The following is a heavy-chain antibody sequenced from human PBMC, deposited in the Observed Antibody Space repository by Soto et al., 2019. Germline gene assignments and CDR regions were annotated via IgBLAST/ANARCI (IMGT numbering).Heavy chain of an antibody. CDR3: ARDRCTNGVYYTAPDY. CDR1: GFTFSSYG. D-gene: IGHD2-8*01. V-gene: IGHV3-33*01. CDR2: IWYDGSNK. Sequence: QVQLVESGGGVVQPGRSLRLSCAGSGFTFSSYGSRWVRQAPGKGLEWVAVIWYDGSNKYNSDSVKGRFTISGDNSKNTLYLQMTGLRAENTAVYYCARDRCTNGVYYTAPDYWGQRTLVTVSS. J-gene: IGHJ4*02.